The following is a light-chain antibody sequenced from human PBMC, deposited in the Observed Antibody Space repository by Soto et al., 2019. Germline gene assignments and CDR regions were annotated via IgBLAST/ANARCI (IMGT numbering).Light chain of an antibody. CDR3: QQYNYYPYT. CDR2: RVS. J-gene: IGKJ2*01. Sequence: DIQMTQSPSILSASVGDRVTITCRASESISGWLAWYQQKPGKAPKVLMSRVSSLESGVRSRFSGSGSGTEFTLTISSLQPDDFATYYCQQYNYYPYTFGQGTELEIK. CDR1: ESISGW. V-gene: IGKV1-5*01.